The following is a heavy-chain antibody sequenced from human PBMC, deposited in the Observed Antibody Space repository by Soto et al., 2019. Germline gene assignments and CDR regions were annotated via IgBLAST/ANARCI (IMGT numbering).Heavy chain of an antibody. Sequence: EVQLVESGGGLVQPGGSLRLSCAASGFTFSSYDMHWVRQATGKGLEWVSAIGTAGDTYYPGSVKGRFTISRENAKNSLYLQMNSLRAGDTAVYYCARGDLPLAYDYGDLLDWYFDLWGRGTLVTVSS. J-gene: IGHJ2*01. D-gene: IGHD4-17*01. CDR3: ARGDLPLAYDYGDLLDWYFDL. CDR1: GFTFSSYD. V-gene: IGHV3-13*04. CDR2: IGTAGDT.